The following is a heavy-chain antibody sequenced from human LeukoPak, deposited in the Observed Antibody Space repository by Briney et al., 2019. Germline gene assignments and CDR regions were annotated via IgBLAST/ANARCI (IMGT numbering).Heavy chain of an antibody. Sequence: ASVKVSCKASGYTFTGYYMHWVRQAPGQGLEWMGWINPNSGGTNYAQKFQGRVTMTRDTSISAAYMELSRLRSDDTAVYYCARETYYYDSSGYETSVGYYYYMDVWGKGTTVTVSS. V-gene: IGHV1-2*02. CDR1: GYTFTGYY. CDR3: ARETYYYDSSGYETSVGYYYYMDV. J-gene: IGHJ6*03. CDR2: INPNSGGT. D-gene: IGHD3-22*01.